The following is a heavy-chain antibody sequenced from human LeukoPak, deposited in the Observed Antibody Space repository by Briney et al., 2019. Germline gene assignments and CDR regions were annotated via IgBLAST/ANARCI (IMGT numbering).Heavy chain of an antibody. D-gene: IGHD6-13*01. CDR2: INTNTGKT. CDR3: ASSSSSWYRPLAFDY. V-gene: IGHV7-4-1*02. J-gene: IGHJ4*02. Sequence: ASVKVSCKASGYTFTSYAMNWVRQAPGQGLEWMGWINTNTGKTTYAQGFTGRVVFSLDTSLSTAYLQISSLKAEDTAVYYCASSSSSWYRPLAFDYWGQGTLVTVSS. CDR1: GYTFTSYA.